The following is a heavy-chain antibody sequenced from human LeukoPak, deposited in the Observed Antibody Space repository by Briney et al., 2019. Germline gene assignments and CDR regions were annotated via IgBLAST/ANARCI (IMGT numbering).Heavy chain of an antibody. CDR3: ARRFGVNSVDH. J-gene: IGHJ4*02. D-gene: IGHD4-23*01. Sequence: GESLKISCKASGYSFTNYWITWVRQMPGKGLEWMGRIDPSDSYTNYSPSFQGHVTISADKSISTAYLQWSSLKASDTAMYYCARRFGVNSVDHWGQGTLVTVSS. CDR2: IDPSDSYT. CDR1: GYSFTNYW. V-gene: IGHV5-10-1*01.